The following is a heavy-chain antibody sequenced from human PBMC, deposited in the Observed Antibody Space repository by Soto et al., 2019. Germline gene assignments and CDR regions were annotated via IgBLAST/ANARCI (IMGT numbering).Heavy chain of an antibody. CDR3: ARIGTYGSSRSGMDV. CDR1: GGSFETFI. CDR2: VVPILGTP. Sequence: QVQLVQSGAEVKEPGSSVKVSCEASGGSFETFIMNWVRQTPGRGLEWMGGVVPILGTPTYAERFKGKVKFSATRSAGTTQMEVTSLRSEDSGIYYCARIGTYGSSRSGMDVWGQGTTVIVSS. J-gene: IGHJ6*02. D-gene: IGHD3-10*01. V-gene: IGHV1-69*01.